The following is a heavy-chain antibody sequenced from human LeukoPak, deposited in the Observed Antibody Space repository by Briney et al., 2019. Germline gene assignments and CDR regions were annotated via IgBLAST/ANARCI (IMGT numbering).Heavy chain of an antibody. J-gene: IGHJ6*03. CDR2: TYYSGST. D-gene: IGHD1-26*01. CDR1: GGSISSYY. Sequence: SETLSLTCTVSGGSISSYYWSWIRQPPGKGLEWIGYTYYSGSTNYNPSLKSRVTISVDTSKNQFSLKLSSVTAADTAVYYCARRHPASGSYYVYYYMDVWGKGTTVTVSS. V-gene: IGHV4-59*01. CDR3: ARRHPASGSYYVYYYMDV.